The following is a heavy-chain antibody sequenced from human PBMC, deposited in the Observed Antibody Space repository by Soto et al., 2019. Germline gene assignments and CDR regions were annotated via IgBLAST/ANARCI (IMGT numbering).Heavy chain of an antibody. Sequence: SETRALTYAISRVSISISNWLIWVRQPPGKGLEWIGEIYHSGSTNYNPSLKSRVTISVDKSKNQFSLKLSSVTAADTAVYYCARVDYDILTGYLPNWFDPWGQGTLVTVSS. D-gene: IGHD3-9*01. CDR2: IYHSGST. V-gene: IGHV4-4*02. J-gene: IGHJ5*02. CDR3: ARVDYDILTGYLPNWFDP. CDR1: RVSISISNW.